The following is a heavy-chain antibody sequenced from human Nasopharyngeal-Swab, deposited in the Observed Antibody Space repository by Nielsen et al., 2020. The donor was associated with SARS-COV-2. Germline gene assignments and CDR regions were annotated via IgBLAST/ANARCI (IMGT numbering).Heavy chain of an antibody. Sequence: GGALRLSCAASGFTFSSYAMSWVRQAPGKGLEWVSIISGSGDTTYYADSVKDRFSISRDNSQYSLYLQTNSLRVEDTAVYYCAKAPDLRGLDVWGQGTTVTVSS. J-gene: IGHJ6*02. D-gene: IGHD3-3*01. CDR3: AKAPDLRGLDV. V-gene: IGHV3-23*01. CDR2: ISGSGDTT. CDR1: GFTFSSYA.